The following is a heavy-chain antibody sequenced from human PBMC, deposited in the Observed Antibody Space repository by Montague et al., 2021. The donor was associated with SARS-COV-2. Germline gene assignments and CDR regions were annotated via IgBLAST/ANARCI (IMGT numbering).Heavy chain of an antibody. CDR2: IDYGGST. V-gene: IGHV4-59*08. CDR1: GGSISSYY. CDR3: ARHPIGSFPRYGMDV. Sequence: SETLSLTCTVSGGSISSYYWSWIRQPPGKGLEWIGYIDYGGSTNYNPSXXSRVTISVDTSKNQFSRKLSSVTAADTAVYYCARHPIGSFPRYGMDVWGQGTTVTVSS. D-gene: IGHD2-15*01. J-gene: IGHJ6*02.